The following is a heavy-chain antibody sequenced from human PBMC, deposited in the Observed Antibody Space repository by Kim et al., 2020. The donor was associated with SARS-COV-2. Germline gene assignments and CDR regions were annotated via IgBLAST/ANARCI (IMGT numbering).Heavy chain of an antibody. V-gene: IGHV4-4*02. J-gene: IGHJ4*01. Sequence: SETLSLTCAVSGGSINNNYWWSWVRQPPGMGLEWIGEIYHGGRTNSNPSLKSRLTISVDKSKNQFSLKLSSLTAADTAVYYCARGVRYSDSVSYWLFDY. D-gene: IGHD3-10*01. CDR2: IYHGGRT. CDR1: GGSINNNYW. CDR3: ARGVRYSDSVSYWLFDY.